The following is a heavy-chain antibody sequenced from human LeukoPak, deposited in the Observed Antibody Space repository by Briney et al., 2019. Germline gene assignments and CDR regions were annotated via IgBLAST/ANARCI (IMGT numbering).Heavy chain of an antibody. Sequence: SETLSLTCTVSGGSISSSSYYWGWIRQPPGKGLEWIGSIYYSGSTYYNPSLKSRVTISVDTSKNQFSLKLSSVTAADTAVYYCATGDSSGSTPVDAFDIWGQGTMVTVSS. V-gene: IGHV4-39*07. CDR3: ATGDSSGSTPVDAFDI. D-gene: IGHD3-22*01. J-gene: IGHJ3*02. CDR1: GGSISSSSYY. CDR2: IYYSGST.